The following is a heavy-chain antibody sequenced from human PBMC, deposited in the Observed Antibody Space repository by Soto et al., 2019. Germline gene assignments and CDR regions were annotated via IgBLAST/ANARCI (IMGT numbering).Heavy chain of an antibody. Sequence: ASVKVSCKASGYTFTSYYMHWVRQAPGQGLEWMGIISPSGGSTSYAQKFQGRVTMTTDTSTSTAYMELRSLRSDDTAVYYCARAGPEGGWFDPWGQGTLVTVSS. CDR3: ARAGPEGGWFDP. CDR2: ISPSGGST. J-gene: IGHJ5*02. CDR1: GYTFTSYY. V-gene: IGHV1-46*01. D-gene: IGHD3-16*01.